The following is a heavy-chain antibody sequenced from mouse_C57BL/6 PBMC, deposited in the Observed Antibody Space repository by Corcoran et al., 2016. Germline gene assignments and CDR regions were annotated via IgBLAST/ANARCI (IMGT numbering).Heavy chain of an antibody. CDR3: ARDSNWYFDD. Sequence: QIQLVQSGPELKKPGETVKISCKASGYTFTTYGMSWMKLAPGKGLKWMGWMNIYSGVPTYADDFKGRFALSLATSASTAYLEINNLKSEDTATYFCARDSNWYFDDWGRGTTVTVSS. J-gene: IGHJ1*03. CDR2: MNIYSGVP. V-gene: IGHV9-3*01. D-gene: IGHD2-5*01. CDR1: GYTFTTYG.